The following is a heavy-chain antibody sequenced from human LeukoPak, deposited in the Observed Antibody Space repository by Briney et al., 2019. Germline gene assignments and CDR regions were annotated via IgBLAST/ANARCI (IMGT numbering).Heavy chain of an antibody. CDR3: VGTMIVVVIDY. J-gene: IGHJ4*02. Sequence: GGSLRLSCAASGFRFDDYAMHWVRQAPGKGLEWVSVIYSGGSTYYADSVKGRFTISRDNSKSTLYLQMNSLRAEDTAVYYCVGTMIVVVIDYWGQGTLVTVSS. CDR1: GFRFDDYA. D-gene: IGHD3-22*01. CDR2: IYSGGST. V-gene: IGHV3-66*01.